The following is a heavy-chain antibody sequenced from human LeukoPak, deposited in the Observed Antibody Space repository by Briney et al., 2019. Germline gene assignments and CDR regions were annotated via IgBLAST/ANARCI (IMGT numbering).Heavy chain of an antibody. CDR2: IYHSGST. J-gene: IGHJ4*02. D-gene: IGHD1-26*01. CDR3: ARGNKESGSYGARFDY. V-gene: IGHV4-38-2*02. Sequence: PSETLSLTCTVSGYSISSGYYWGWLRQPPGKGLEWIGSIYHSGSTYYNPSLKSRVTMSVDTSKNQFSLKLSSVTAADTAVYYCARGNKESGSYGARFDYWGQGTLVTVSS. CDR1: GYSISSGYY.